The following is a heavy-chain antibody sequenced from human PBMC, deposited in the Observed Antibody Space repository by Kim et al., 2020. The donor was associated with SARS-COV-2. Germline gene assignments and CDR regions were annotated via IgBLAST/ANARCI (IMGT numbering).Heavy chain of an antibody. D-gene: IGHD1-26*01. CDR3: ARDRSYFNGCACCCIFDY. J-gene: IGHJ4*02. Sequence: KGRFTISRDNAKNSLYLQMNSLRDEDTAVYYCARDRSYFNGCACCCIFDYWGQGALVTVSS. V-gene: IGHV3-11*06.